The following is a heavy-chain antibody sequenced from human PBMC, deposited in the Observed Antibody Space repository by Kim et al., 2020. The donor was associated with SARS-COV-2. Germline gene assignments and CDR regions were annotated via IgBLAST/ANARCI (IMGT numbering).Heavy chain of an antibody. V-gene: IGHV1-46*01. CDR3: ARALESYYGSGSRRRDYYYYYGMDV. J-gene: IGHJ6*02. CDR1: GYTFTSYY. CDR2: INPSGGST. Sequence: ASVKVSCKASGYTFTSYYMHWVRQAPGQGLEWMGIINPSGGSTSYAQKFQGRVTMTRDTSTSTVYMELSSLRSEDTAVYYCARALESYYGSGSRRRDYYYYYGMDVWGQGTTVTASS. D-gene: IGHD3-10*01.